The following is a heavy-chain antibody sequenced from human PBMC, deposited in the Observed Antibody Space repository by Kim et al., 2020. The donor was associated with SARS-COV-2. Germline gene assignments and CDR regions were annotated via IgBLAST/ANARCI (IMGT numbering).Heavy chain of an antibody. Sequence: GGSLRLSCAASGFTFSSYAMSWVRQAPGKGLEWVSAISGSGGSTYYADSVKGRFTISRDNSKNTLYLQMNSLRAEDTAVYYCAKEGGGIVVVPAALHDKVFDYWGQGTLVTVSS. CDR3: AKEGGGIVVVPAALHDKVFDY. CDR1: GFTFSSYA. V-gene: IGHV3-23*01. D-gene: IGHD2-2*01. CDR2: ISGSGGST. J-gene: IGHJ4*02.